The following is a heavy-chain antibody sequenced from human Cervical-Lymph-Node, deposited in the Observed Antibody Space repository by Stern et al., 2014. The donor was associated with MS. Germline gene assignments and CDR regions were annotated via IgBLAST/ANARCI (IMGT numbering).Heavy chain of an antibody. CDR3: ARGEYCDVSSCRGVMYYHGMDV. V-gene: IGHV1-69*01. J-gene: IGHJ6*02. D-gene: IGHD2/OR15-2a*01. CDR1: GDTFSSSV. Sequence: VQLVESGAEVKKPGSSVKVSCKASGDTFSSSVISWVRQAPGQGLEWMGGIIPFFPTTNYPQKFQGRVTITADESTSTVHMELRSLRSEDTAVYYRARGEYCDVSSCRGVMYYHGMDVWGQGTTVTVSS. CDR2: IIPFFPTT.